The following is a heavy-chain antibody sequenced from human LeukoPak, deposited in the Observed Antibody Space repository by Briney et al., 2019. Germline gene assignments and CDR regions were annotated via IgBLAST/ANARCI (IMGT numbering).Heavy chain of an antibody. J-gene: IGHJ5*02. D-gene: IGHD4-11*01. CDR2: IYYSGST. CDR3: ARDLATVRGRWFDP. CDR1: GGSISSSSYY. Sequence: SETLSLTCTVSGGSISSSSYYWGWIRQPPGKGLGWMGTIYYSGSTYYNPSLKSRVTISVDTSKNQFSLKLSSVTAADTAVYYCARDLATVRGRWFDPWGQGTLVTVSS. V-gene: IGHV4-39*07.